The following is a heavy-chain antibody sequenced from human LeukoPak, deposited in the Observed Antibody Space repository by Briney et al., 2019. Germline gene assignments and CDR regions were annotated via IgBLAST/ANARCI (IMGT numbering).Heavy chain of an antibody. Sequence: GESLKISCKGSGYSFASYWIGWVRQMPGKGLGWMGIIYPGDSDTRYSPSFQGQVTISADKSISAAYLQWSSLKASDTAMYYCAGGYCSGGSCYSAFYYGMDVWGQGTTATVSS. J-gene: IGHJ6*02. D-gene: IGHD2-15*01. CDR1: GYSFASYW. CDR3: AGGYCSGGSCYSAFYYGMDV. CDR2: IYPGDSDT. V-gene: IGHV5-51*01.